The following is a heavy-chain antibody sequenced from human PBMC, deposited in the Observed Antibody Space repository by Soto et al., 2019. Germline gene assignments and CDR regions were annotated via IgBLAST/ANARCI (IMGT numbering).Heavy chain of an antibody. Sequence: DSLKVSSTDSGYTFTSYDINWVRQATGQGLEWMGWMNPNSGNTGYAQKFQGRVTMTRNTSISTAYMELSSLRSEDTAVYYCARNYGLASLSSVRDWGHGTLVTVS. V-gene: IGHV1-8*01. CDR2: MNPNSGNT. CDR3: ARNYGLASLSSVRD. J-gene: IGHJ4*01. CDR1: GYTFTSYD. D-gene: IGHD4-17*01.